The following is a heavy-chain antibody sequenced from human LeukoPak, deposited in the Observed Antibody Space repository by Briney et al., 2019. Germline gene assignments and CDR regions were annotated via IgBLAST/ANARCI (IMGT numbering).Heavy chain of an antibody. Sequence: SETLSLTCTVSGGSISSSSYYWSWIRQPPGKGLEWIGYIYYSGSTNYNPSLKSRVTISVDTSKNQFSLKLSSVTAADTAVYYCARGEHSVAVWGQGTLVTVSS. CDR1: GGSISSSSYY. J-gene: IGHJ4*02. CDR3: ARGEHSVAV. D-gene: IGHD1/OR15-1a*01. CDR2: IYYSGST. V-gene: IGHV4-61*01.